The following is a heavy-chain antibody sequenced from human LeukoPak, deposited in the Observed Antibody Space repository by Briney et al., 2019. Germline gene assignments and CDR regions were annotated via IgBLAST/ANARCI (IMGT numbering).Heavy chain of an antibody. CDR2: INHSGST. CDR3: ASSAGIEDSRPDY. Sequence: GSLRLSCAASGFTFSSSAMSWIRQPPGKGLEWIGEINHSGSTNHNPSLKSRVTISVDTSKNQFSLKLSSVTAADTAVYYCASSAGIEDSRPDYWGQGTLVTVSS. D-gene: IGHD1-14*01. CDR1: GFTFSSSA. V-gene: IGHV4-34*01. J-gene: IGHJ4*02.